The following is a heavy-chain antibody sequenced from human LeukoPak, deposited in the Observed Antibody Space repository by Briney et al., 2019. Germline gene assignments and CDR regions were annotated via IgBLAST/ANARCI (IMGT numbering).Heavy chain of an antibody. V-gene: IGHV4-59*08. J-gene: IGHJ4*02. CDR3: ARHVAGEWEPFDY. D-gene: IGHD1-26*01. CDR1: GGSISDYY. Sequence: PSETLSLTCTVSGGSISDYYWSWIRQPPEKGLEWIGYIHYSGSTTYNPSLKSRVTISVDTSKNQFSLKLSSVTAADTAVYYCARHVAGEWEPFDYWGQGTLVTVSS. CDR2: IHYSGST.